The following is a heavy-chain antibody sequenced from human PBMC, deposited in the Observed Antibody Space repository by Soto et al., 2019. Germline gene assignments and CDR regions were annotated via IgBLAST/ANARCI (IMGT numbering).Heavy chain of an antibody. J-gene: IGHJ6*02. CDR2: IYPDDSDI. CDR1: GYRFTTYW. V-gene: IGHV5-51*01. Sequence: PGESLKISCKGSGYRFTTYWIAWVRQMPGKGLEWMGTIYPDDSDIRYSPSFQGQVTISADKSISTVYLQWSSLKASDTAMYYCARGALGSGTYYNVVDYYGLDVWGQGTTVTVSS. D-gene: IGHD3-10*01. CDR3: ARGALGSGTYYNVVDYYGLDV.